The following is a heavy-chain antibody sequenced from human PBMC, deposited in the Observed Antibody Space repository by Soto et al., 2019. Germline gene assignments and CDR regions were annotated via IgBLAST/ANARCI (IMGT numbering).Heavy chain of an antibody. D-gene: IGHD2-8*01. CDR2: INAGNGNT. CDR1: GYTFTSYV. J-gene: IGHJ4*02. CDR3: ARDRCTNGVCYTRSFDY. Sequence: ASVKVSCKASGYTFTSYVIHWVRQAPGQRLERMGWINAGNGNTKYSQKFQGRVTITRDTSASTAYMELSSLISEDTAMYYCARDRCTNGVCYTRSFDYWGQGTLVTVSS. V-gene: IGHV1-3*01.